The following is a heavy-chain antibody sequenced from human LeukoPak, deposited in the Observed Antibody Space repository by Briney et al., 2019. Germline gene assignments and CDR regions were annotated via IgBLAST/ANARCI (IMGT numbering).Heavy chain of an antibody. CDR3: AREGEQQLDRWFDP. CDR2: ISSSSSYT. D-gene: IGHD6-13*01. CDR1: GLTFSDYY. J-gene: IGHJ5*02. V-gene: IGHV3-11*05. Sequence: GGSLRLSCAACGLTFSDYYISWSRQAPGKGLEWVSYISSSSSYTNYADSVKGRFTISRDNAKNSLYLQMNSLRAEDTAVYYCAREGEQQLDRWFDPWGQGTLVTVSS.